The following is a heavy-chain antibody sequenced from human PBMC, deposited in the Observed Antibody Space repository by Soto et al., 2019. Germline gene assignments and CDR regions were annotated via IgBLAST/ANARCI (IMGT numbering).Heavy chain of an antibody. V-gene: IGHV4-39*01. J-gene: IGHJ5*02. CDR1: GESISSSSYY. D-gene: IGHD2-21*02. Sequence: SETLSLTCIVSGESISSSSYYLGFVRQPPGKGLEWIGSIYYSGRTYYNPSFKSRVTISIHTSKNQFSLNLSSVTATDTDVYYCASKRTKVVTPEYLDPW. CDR2: IYYSGRT. CDR3: ASKRTKVVTPEYLDP.